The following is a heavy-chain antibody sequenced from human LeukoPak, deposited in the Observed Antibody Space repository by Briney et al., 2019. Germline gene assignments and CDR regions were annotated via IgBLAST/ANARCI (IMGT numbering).Heavy chain of an antibody. J-gene: IGHJ4*02. V-gene: IGHV3-7*05. CDR3: ARALSSGLDY. Sequence: QSGGSLRLSCAASGFTFSSFWMTWVRQAPGKGLEWVANIKQDGSEKYFVDSVKGRFTISRDNAKNSLFLQMDSLRAEDTAVYYCARALSSGLDYWGQGTLVTVSS. CDR2: IKQDGSEK. D-gene: IGHD6-19*01. CDR1: GFTFSSFW.